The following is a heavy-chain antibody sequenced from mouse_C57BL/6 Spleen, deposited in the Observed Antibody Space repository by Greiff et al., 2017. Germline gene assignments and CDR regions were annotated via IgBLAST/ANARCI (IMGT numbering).Heavy chain of an antibody. CDR3: ARHDYGSSYWYFDV. D-gene: IGHD1-1*01. Sequence: EVKVVESGGDLVKPGGSLKLSCAASGFTFSSYGMSWVRQTPDKRLEWVATISSGGSYTYYPDSVQGRFTISRDNAKNTLYLQMGSLKSEDTAMYYCARHDYGSSYWYFDVWGTGTTVTVSS. CDR2: ISSGGSYT. V-gene: IGHV5-6*01. J-gene: IGHJ1*03. CDR1: GFTFSSYG.